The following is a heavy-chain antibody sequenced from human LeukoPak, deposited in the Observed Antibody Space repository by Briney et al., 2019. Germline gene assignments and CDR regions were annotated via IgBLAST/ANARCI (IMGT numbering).Heavy chain of an antibody. CDR1: GGSISSYY. CDR3: ARDFYYYDSSGYQIFILDY. D-gene: IGHD3-22*01. J-gene: IGHJ4*02. CDR2: IYYSGST. V-gene: IGHV4-59*01. Sequence: SETLSLTCTVSGGSISSYYWSWLRQPPGKGLEWIGYIYYSGSTNYNPSLTSRVTISVDTSKNQFSLKLSSVTAADTAVYYCARDFYYYDSSGYQIFILDYWGQGTLVTVSS.